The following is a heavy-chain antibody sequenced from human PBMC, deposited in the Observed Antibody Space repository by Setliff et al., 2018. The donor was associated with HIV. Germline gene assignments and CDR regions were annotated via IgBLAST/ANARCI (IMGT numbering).Heavy chain of an antibody. Sequence: GGSLRLSCAASGFTFSSYWMNWVRQAPGKGLEWVANIKQDGSEKFYVDSVKGRFTISRDNAKNSLYLQMNSLRAEDTAVYYCAKDLSIAVAGTFDYWGQGTLVTVSS. CDR1: GFTFSSYW. J-gene: IGHJ4*02. CDR3: AKDLSIAVAGTFDY. D-gene: IGHD6-19*01. V-gene: IGHV3-7*03. CDR2: IKQDGSEK.